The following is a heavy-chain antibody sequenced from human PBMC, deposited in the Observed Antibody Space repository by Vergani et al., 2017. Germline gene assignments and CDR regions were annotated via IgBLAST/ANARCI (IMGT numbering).Heavy chain of an antibody. Sequence: QVQLVQSGAEVKKSGASVKVSCKTSGYTFSNYYMHWVRQAPGQGLEWMGIINPSGGHTNYAQKFKGRVTMTRDTSTSTVYMELSSLRSKDTAIYYCARGDYVILTGYRYWGQGTLVTVSA. CDR1: GYTFSNYY. CDR3: ARGDYVILTGYRY. V-gene: IGHV1-46*03. D-gene: IGHD3-9*01. CDR2: INPSGGHT. J-gene: IGHJ4*02.